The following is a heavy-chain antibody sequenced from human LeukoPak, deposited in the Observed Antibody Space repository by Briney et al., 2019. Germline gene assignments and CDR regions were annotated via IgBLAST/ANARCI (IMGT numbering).Heavy chain of an antibody. V-gene: IGHV3-23*01. J-gene: IGHJ4*02. CDR1: GFTFSSYA. CDR3: ARGYTYGTYYFDN. Sequence: TGGSLRLSCAASGFTFSSYAMRWVRQAPGKGLGWVLSIMGSGGSTYYADCVKGRFTISSDNSKTTLYLQMNSMRAEDTAVYYCARGYTYGTYYFDNWGQGTLVTVSS. CDR2: IMGSGGST. D-gene: IGHD5-18*01.